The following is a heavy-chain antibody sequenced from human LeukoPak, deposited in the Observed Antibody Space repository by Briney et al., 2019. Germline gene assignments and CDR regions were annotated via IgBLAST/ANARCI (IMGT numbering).Heavy chain of an antibody. V-gene: IGHV3-7*01. CDR1: GFTFSSYW. CDR2: IREDGSEK. Sequence: PGGSLRLSCAASGFTFSSYWMSWVRQAPGKGLEWVANIREDGSEKNYVDSVKGRFTISRDAPKKSLYLQMDSLRPEDTAVYYCVRGGGRFDNWGQGTLVTVSS. J-gene: IGHJ4*02. D-gene: IGHD1-14*01. CDR3: VRGGGRFDN.